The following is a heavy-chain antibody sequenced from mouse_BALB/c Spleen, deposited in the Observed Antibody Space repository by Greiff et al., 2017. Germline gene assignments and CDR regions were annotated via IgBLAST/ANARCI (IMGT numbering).Heavy chain of an antibody. V-gene: IGHV3-2*02. D-gene: IGHD3-3*01. CDR2: ISYSGST. J-gene: IGHJ4*01. Sequence: EVQLQESGPGLVKPSQSLSLTCTVTGYSITSDYAWNWIRQFPGNKLEWMGYISYSGSTSYNPSLKSRISITRDTSKNQFFLQLNSVTTEDTATYYCARRAIYYAMDYWGQGTSVTVSS. CDR1: GYSITSDYA. CDR3: ARRAIYYAMDY.